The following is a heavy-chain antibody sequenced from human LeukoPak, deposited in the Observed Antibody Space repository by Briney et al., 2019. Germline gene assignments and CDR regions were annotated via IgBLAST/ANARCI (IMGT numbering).Heavy chain of an antibody. CDR1: GFTFDDYA. CDR2: ISWNSGSI. J-gene: IGHJ5*02. CDR3: ARGDKQLVFNRNKGGFDP. Sequence: PGRSLRLSCAASGFTFDDYAMHWVRQAPGKGLEWVSGISWNSGSIGYADSVKGRFTISRDNAKNSLYLQMNSLRAEDMALYYCARGDKQLVFNRNKGGFDPWGQGTLVTVSS. D-gene: IGHD6-13*01. V-gene: IGHV3-9*03.